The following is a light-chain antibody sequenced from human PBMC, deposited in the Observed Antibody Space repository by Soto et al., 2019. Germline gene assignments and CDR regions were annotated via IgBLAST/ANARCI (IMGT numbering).Light chain of an antibody. Sequence: DIQMTQSPSTLSGSVGDRVTITCRASQTISSWLAWYQQKPGKAPKLLIYKASTLKSGVPSRFSGSGSGTDFTLTLSILQPDDFATYYCQHYNSYSEAFGQGPNVEL. CDR1: QTISSW. J-gene: IGKJ1*01. CDR3: QHYNSYSEA. V-gene: IGKV1-5*03. CDR2: KAS.